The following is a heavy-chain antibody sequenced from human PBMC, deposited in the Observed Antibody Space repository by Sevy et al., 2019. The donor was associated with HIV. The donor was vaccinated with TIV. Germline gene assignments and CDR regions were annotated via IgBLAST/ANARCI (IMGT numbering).Heavy chain of an antibody. D-gene: IGHD6-13*01. CDR3: ARGMRIAAARWYYGMDV. Sequence: ASVKVSCKASGYTFTSYGISWVRQAPGQGLEWMGWISAYNGNTNYAQKLQGRVTMTTDTSTSTAYMELRSLRSDDTAVYYCARGMRIAAARWYYGMDVWGQGTTVTVSS. CDR1: GYTFTSYG. V-gene: IGHV1-18*01. J-gene: IGHJ6*02. CDR2: ISAYNGNT.